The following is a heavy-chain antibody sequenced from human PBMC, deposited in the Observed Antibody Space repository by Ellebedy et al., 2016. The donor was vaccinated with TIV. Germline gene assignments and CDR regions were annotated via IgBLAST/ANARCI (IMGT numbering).Heavy chain of an antibody. CDR2: IYPRDSDT. CDR1: GYSFSNYW. Sequence: GGSLRLXCKASGYSFSNYWIGWVRQMPGKGLEWMGVIYPRDSDTRYSQSLKGHITISADTSSSTAYLQWTSLKASDSAVYYCATYGGLDVWGKGTTVTVSS. J-gene: IGHJ6*04. V-gene: IGHV5-51*01. D-gene: IGHD2-21*01. CDR3: ATYGGLDV.